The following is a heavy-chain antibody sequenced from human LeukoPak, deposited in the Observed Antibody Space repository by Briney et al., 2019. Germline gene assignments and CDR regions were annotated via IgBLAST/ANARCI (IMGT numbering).Heavy chain of an antibody. Sequence: SETLSLTCTVSGGSISSYYWSWIRQPPGKGLEWIGYIYTSGSTNYNPSLKSRVTISVDTSKNQFSLKLSSVTAADTAVYYCASPFLFLYYYDRDLVPNPDAFDIWGQGTMVTVSS. CDR3: ASPFLFLYYYDRDLVPNPDAFDI. V-gene: IGHV4-4*09. CDR2: IYTSGST. D-gene: IGHD3-22*01. CDR1: GGSISSYY. J-gene: IGHJ3*02.